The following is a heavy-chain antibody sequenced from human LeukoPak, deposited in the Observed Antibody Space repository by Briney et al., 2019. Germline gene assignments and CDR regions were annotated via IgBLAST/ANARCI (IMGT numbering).Heavy chain of an antibody. Sequence: SETLSLTCTVSGGSISSRSYYWGWIRQPPGKGLEWIGSIYYSGSTYYNLSLKSRVTISVDTSKNQFSLKLSSVTAADTAVYYCARRSMIVIFDYWGQGTLVTVSS. D-gene: IGHD3-22*01. V-gene: IGHV4-39*01. CDR3: ARRSMIVIFDY. J-gene: IGHJ4*02. CDR2: IYYSGST. CDR1: GGSISSRSYY.